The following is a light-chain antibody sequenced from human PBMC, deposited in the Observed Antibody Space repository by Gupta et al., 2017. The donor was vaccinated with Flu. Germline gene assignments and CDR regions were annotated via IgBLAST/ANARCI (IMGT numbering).Light chain of an antibody. CDR2: GAS. J-gene: IGKJ1*01. V-gene: IGKV3-20*01. CDR3: QKDGPSSET. Sequence: EIVLTQSPATLSLSPGERATLSCRAGQSVTNDYLDWYQHKPGQTPRLLIYGASSSATGIPDRFTGSGSETDFTLTISRLEAEDFAVYYCQKDGPSSETFGQGTRVEIK. CDR1: QSVTNDY.